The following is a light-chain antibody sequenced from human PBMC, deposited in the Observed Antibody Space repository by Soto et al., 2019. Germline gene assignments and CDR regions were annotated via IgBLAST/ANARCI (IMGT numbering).Light chain of an antibody. CDR3: SSYTSTRTVV. J-gene: IGLJ2*01. V-gene: IGLV2-14*01. Sequence: QSALTQPASVSGSLGQSITISCTGTSSDVGGYNYVSWYQQHPGKDPKVVIFEVTYRPSGVSSRFSGSKSGNTASLTVSGLQAEDEGAYYCSSYTSTRTVVFGGGTKLTVL. CDR2: EVT. CDR1: SSDVGGYNY.